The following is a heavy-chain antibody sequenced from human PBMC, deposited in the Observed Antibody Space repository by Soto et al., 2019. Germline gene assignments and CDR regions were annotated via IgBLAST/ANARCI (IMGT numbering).Heavy chain of an antibody. V-gene: IGHV3-23*01. CDR2: MSGTGGST. D-gene: IGHD6-19*01. CDR3: ATAGFSSGWSPSYFDY. Sequence: EVQLLESGGGLVQPGRSLRLSCAASGFTFSSYAMNWVRQAPGKGLEWVSAMSGTGGSTYYADSVKGRFTISRDNSKNTLYLQMNSLRVEATAVFYCATAGFSSGWSPSYFDYWGQGTLVTVSS. J-gene: IGHJ4*02. CDR1: GFTFSSYA.